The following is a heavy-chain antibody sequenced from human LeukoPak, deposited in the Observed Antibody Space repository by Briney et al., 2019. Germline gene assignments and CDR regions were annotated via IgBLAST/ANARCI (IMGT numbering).Heavy chain of an antibody. CDR1: GGSISSSSYY. Sequence: SETLSLTCTVSGGSISSSSYYWGWIRQPPGKGLEWIGSIYYSGSTYYNPSLKSRVTISVDTSKNQFSLKLSSVTAADTAMYYCARTQEHGSSTSCFDYWGQGTLVTVSS. CDR2: IYYSGST. J-gene: IGHJ4*02. CDR3: ARTQEHGSSTSCFDY. D-gene: IGHD2-2*01. V-gene: IGHV4-39*01.